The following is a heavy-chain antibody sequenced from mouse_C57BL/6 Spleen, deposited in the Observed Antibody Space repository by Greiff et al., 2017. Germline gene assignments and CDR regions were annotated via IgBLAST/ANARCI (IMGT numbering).Heavy chain of an antibody. CDR2: IYPGSGST. J-gene: IGHJ4*01. Sequence: QVQLQQPGAELVKPGASVKMSCKASGYTFTSYWITWVKQRPGQGLEWIGDIYPGSGSTNYNEKFKSKATLTADTSSSTAYMQLSSLTSEDSAVYYCARRRYDYEGAMDYWGQGTSVTVSS. V-gene: IGHV1-55*01. D-gene: IGHD2-4*01. CDR3: ARRRYDYEGAMDY. CDR1: GYTFTSYW.